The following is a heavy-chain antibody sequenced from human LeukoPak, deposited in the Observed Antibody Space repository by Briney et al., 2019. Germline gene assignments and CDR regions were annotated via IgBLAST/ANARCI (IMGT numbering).Heavy chain of an antibody. Sequence: EASVKVSCKASGYTFTSYGISWVRQAPGQGLEWMGWISAYNGNTNYAQKLQGRVTMTTDTSTSTAYMELRSLRSDDTAVYYCARDLGITMVRGAPRFDYWGQGTLVTVSS. CDR3: ARDLGITMVRGAPRFDY. CDR1: GYTFTSYG. CDR2: ISAYNGNT. J-gene: IGHJ4*02. D-gene: IGHD3-10*01. V-gene: IGHV1-18*01.